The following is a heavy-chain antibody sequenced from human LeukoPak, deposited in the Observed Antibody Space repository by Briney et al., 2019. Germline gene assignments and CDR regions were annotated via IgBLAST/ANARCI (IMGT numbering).Heavy chain of an antibody. D-gene: IGHD2-2*01. CDR3: ARHCSSTSCHDNDAFDI. CDR1: GFTFSSYG. CDR2: IWYDGSNK. Sequence: GSLRLSCAASGFTFSSYGMHWVRQAPGKGLEWVAVIWYDGSNKYYADSVKGRFTISRDNSKNTLYLQMNSLRAEDMAVYYCARHCSSTSCHDNDAFDIWGQGTMVTVSS. V-gene: IGHV3-33*01. J-gene: IGHJ3*02.